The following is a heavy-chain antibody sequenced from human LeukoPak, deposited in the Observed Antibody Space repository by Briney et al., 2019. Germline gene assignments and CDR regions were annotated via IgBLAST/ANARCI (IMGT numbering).Heavy chain of an antibody. V-gene: IGHV3-11*04. J-gene: IGHJ4*02. D-gene: IGHD1-26*01. Sequence: GGSLRLSCAASGFTFSDYYMSWIRQAPGKGLEWVSYISSSGSTIYYADSVKGRFTISRDNAKNSLYLQMNSLRDEDTAVYYCARDSYSGSYYDFDYWGQGTLVTVSS. CDR1: GFTFSDYY. CDR2: ISSSGSTI. CDR3: ARDSYSGSYYDFDY.